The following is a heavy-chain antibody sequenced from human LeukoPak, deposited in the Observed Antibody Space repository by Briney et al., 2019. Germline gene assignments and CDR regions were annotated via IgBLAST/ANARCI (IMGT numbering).Heavy chain of an antibody. CDR3: ARDLSVEYYYGSGSLDY. Sequence: SETLSLTCTVSGGSISSYYWSWIRQPAGKGLEWIGRIYTSGSTNYNPSLKSRVTMSVDTSKNQFSLKLSSVTAADTAVYYCARDLSVEYYYGSGSLDYWGQGTLVTVSS. D-gene: IGHD3-10*01. V-gene: IGHV4-4*07. CDR1: GGSISSYY. J-gene: IGHJ4*02. CDR2: IYTSGST.